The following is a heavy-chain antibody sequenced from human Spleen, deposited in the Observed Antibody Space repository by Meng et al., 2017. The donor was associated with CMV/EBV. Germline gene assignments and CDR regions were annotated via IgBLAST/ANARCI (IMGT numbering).Heavy chain of an antibody. CDR1: GFTFSSYW. D-gene: IGHD3-3*01. J-gene: IGHJ3*02. V-gene: IGHV3-7*01. Sequence: GESLKISCAASGFTFSSYWMSWVRQAPGKGLEWVANIKQDGSEKYYVDSVKGRFTISRDSAKNSLYLQMNSLRAEDTAVYYCARGRRTIFGVVNAFDIWGQGTMVTVSS. CDR2: IKQDGSEK. CDR3: ARGRRTIFGVVNAFDI.